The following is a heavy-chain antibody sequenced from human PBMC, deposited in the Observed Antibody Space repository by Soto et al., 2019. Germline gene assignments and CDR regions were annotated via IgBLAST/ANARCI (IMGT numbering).Heavy chain of an antibody. D-gene: IGHD6-19*01. V-gene: IGHV4-38-2*01. J-gene: IGHJ4*02. Sequence: PSETRSLTCSVSSSSINSRYYWGWIRQTPGKGLEWIVSIYHSGSTHYTPSLKSRATISVDKAKNQFSLSLSLLTAADTAVYYCASNISGRNFVYWGQGTQVTVSS. CDR3: ASNISGRNFVY. CDR1: SSSINSRYY. CDR2: IYHSGST.